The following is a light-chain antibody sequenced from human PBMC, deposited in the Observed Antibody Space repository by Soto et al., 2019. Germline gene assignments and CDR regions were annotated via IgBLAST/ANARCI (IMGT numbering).Light chain of an antibody. V-gene: IGKV4-1*01. CDR3: QQYYSIPYT. J-gene: IGKJ2*01. Sequence: DIVMTQSPDSLAVSLGERATINCKSSQTVLYSSNNRNYLAWYQHKPGQPPKLLINWASTRESGVPDRFSGSGSGTDFTLTISSLQAEGVAVYYCQQYYSIPYTFGQGTKLEIK. CDR2: WAS. CDR1: QTVLYSSNNRNY.